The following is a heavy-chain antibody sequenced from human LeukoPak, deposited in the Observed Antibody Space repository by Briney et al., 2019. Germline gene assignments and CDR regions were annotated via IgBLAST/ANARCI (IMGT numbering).Heavy chain of an antibody. CDR2: IYYSGST. CDR3: AREVYYGSGSYYMGPLCFDY. CDR1: GGSISSSSYY. Sequence: SETLSLTCTVSGGSISSSSYYWGWIRQPPRKGLEWIGSIYYSGSTYYNPSLKSRVTISVDTSKNQFSLKLSSVTAADTAVYYCAREVYYGSGSYYMGPLCFDYWGQGTLVTVSS. D-gene: IGHD3-10*01. V-gene: IGHV4-39*07. J-gene: IGHJ4*02.